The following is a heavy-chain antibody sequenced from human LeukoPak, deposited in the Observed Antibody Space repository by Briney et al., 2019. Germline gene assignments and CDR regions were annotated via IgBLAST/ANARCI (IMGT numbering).Heavy chain of an antibody. J-gene: IGHJ4*02. V-gene: IGHV3-30*01. CDR1: GFAFSTYP. CDR3: ASRHYDFGYY. Sequence: GGSLRLSCAASGFAFSTYPMHWVRQAPGKGLEWVAVISYDGNDKYYADSVRGRFTISRDNSKNTLYLQMNSLRAEDTAVYYCASRHYDFGYYWGQGTQVAVSS. CDR2: ISYDGNDK. D-gene: IGHD4-17*01.